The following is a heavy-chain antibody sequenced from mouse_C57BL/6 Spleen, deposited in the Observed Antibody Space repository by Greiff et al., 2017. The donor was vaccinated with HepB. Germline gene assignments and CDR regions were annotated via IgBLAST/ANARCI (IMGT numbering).Heavy chain of an antibody. CDR3: ATTVRAMDY. CDR1: GYTFTSYW. J-gene: IGHJ4*01. Sequence: QVQLQQPGAELVKPGASVKLSCKASGYTFTSYWMQWVKQRPGQGLEWIGEIDPSDSYTNYNQTFKGKATLTVDTSSSTAYMQLSSLTSEDSAVYYCATTVRAMDYWGQGTSVTVSS. CDR2: IDPSDSYT. V-gene: IGHV1-50*01. D-gene: IGHD1-1*01.